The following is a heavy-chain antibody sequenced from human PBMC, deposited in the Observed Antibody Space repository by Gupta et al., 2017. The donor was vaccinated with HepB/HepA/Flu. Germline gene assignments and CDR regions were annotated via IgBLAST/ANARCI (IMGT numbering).Heavy chain of an antibody. CDR1: GGSFSGYY. D-gene: IGHD3-9*01. J-gene: IGHJ5*02. CDR3: ARGDRWGPLRYFDWSSQSSGWFDP. Sequence: QVQLQQWGAGLLKPSETLSLTCAVYGGSFSGYYWSWIRQPPGKGLEWIGEINHSGSTNYNPSLKSRVTISVDTSKNQFSLKLSSVTAADTAVYYCARGDRWGPLRYFDWSSQSSGWFDPWGQGTLVTVSS. CDR2: INHSGST. V-gene: IGHV4-34*01.